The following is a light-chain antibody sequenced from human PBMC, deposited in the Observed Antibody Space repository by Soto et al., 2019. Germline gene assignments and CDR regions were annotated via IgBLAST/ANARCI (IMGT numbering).Light chain of an antibody. CDR2: VVS. CDR1: SSDVGGYKY. Sequence: QSVLTQPASVSWSPGQSIGISCTGTSSDVGGYKYASWHQQHPGKAPKVLISVVSNRPSGVSNRFSGSKSGNTASLTISGLLAVDEADYYSSSYRSGGTSGFGSGTKVT. J-gene: IGLJ1*01. CDR3: SSYRSGGTSG. V-gene: IGLV2-14*01.